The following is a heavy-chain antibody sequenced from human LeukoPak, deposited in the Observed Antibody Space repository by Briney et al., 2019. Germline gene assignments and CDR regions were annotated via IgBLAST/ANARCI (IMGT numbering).Heavy chain of an antibody. J-gene: IGHJ4*02. Sequence: GGSLRLSCAASGFTFSSYSMNWVRQAPGKGLEWVSSISSSSSYIYYADSVKGRFTISRDNAKNSLYPQMNSLRAEDTAVYYCARSANYGYSSGWYDPLGYFDYWGQGTLVTVSS. CDR2: ISSSSSYI. V-gene: IGHV3-21*01. CDR1: GFTFSSYS. D-gene: IGHD6-19*01. CDR3: ARSANYGYSSGWYDPLGYFDY.